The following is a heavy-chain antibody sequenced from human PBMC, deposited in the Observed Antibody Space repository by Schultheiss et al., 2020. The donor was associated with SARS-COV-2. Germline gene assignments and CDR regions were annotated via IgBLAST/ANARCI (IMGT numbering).Heavy chain of an antibody. CDR2: IYYSEST. CDR3: ARDLEPLWFRESPFAGGIDV. Sequence: SETLSLTCTVSGGSISSGGYYWSWIRQHPGKGLEWIGYIYYSESTYYNPSLKSRVTISVHSSKNQFSLKLSSVTAADTAVYYCARDLEPLWFRESPFAGGIDVWGQGTTVTVSS. D-gene: IGHD3-10*01. J-gene: IGHJ6*02. V-gene: IGHV4-31*03. CDR1: GGSISSGGYY.